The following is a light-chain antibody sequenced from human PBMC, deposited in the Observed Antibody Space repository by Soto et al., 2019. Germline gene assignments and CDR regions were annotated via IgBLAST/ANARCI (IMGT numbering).Light chain of an antibody. Sequence: QSALTQPASVSGSPGQSITISCTGTSSDVGSFPYVSWYQHHPGSAPKLMIYEVSDRPAGVSDRFSGSKSGNTASLTISGLQSEDEAYYYCSSFTTTTTNVIFGGGTKLTVL. V-gene: IGLV2-14*01. CDR2: EVS. J-gene: IGLJ2*01. CDR3: SSFTTTTTNVI. CDR1: SSDVGSFPY.